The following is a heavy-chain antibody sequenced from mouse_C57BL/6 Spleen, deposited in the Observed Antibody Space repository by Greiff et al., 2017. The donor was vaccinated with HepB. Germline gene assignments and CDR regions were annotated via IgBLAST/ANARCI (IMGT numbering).Heavy chain of an antibody. CDR1: GFTFTDYY. D-gene: IGHD1-1*01. Sequence: EVKLMESGGGLVQPGGSLSLSCAASGFTFTDYYMSWVRQPPGKALEWLGFIRNKANGYTTEYSASVKGRFTISRDTSQSILYLQMNALRDEDSATYYCARYPYIVLRSWYFDVWGTGTTVTVSS. CDR2: IRNKANGYTT. V-gene: IGHV7-3*01. CDR3: ARYPYIVLRSWYFDV. J-gene: IGHJ1*03.